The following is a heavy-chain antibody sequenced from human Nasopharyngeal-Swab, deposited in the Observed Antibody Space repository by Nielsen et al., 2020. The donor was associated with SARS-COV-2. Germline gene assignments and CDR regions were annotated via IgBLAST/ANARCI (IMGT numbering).Heavy chain of an antibody. Sequence: SQTLSLTCAISADSVPRSSAAWSWIRQSPSRGLEWLRRTYYRSKWYHDYAVSVKSRITINPDTSKNQFSLHLNSVTSEDTAVYYCARARGAYGDYYYYYYADVWGKGTTVTVSS. V-gene: IGHV6-1*01. D-gene: IGHD4-17*01. CDR3: ARARGAYGDYYYYYYADV. J-gene: IGHJ6*03. CDR2: TYYRSKWYH. CDR1: ADSVPRSSAA.